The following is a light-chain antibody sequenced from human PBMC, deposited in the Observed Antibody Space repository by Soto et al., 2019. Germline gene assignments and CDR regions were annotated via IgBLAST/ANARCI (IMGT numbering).Light chain of an antibody. CDR2: EVS. V-gene: IGLV2-14*01. J-gene: IGLJ1*01. Sequence: QSVLTQPASVSGSPGQSITISCTGTSSDVGRYNYVSWYQQHPGKAPKLMIYEVSNRPSGVSNRFSGSKSGNTASLTISGLQAEDEADYYCNSYISNNLPYVFGTGTKLTVL. CDR3: NSYISNNLPYV. CDR1: SSDVGRYNY.